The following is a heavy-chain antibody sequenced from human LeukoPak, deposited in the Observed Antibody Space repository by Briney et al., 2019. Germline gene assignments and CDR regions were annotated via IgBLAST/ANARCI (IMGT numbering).Heavy chain of an antibody. CDR1: GYTFTDYY. CDR3: ARDLNFRGKLDY. D-gene: IGHD1-26*01. V-gene: IGHV1-18*04. Sequence: GASVKVSCKASGYTFTDYYMHWVRQAPGQGLEWMGWISGYNGITDYAQNLQGRVTMTTRISTSTAYMELRSLRSDDTAVYYCARDLNFRGKLDYWGQGTLVTVSS. CDR2: ISGYNGIT. J-gene: IGHJ4*02.